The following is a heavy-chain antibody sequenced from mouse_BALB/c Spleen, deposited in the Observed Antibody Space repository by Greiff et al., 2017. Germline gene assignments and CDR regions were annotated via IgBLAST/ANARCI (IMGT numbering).Heavy chain of an antibody. CDR1: GFTFSSYA. CDR2: ISSGGSYT. D-gene: IGHD2-10*02. J-gene: IGHJ2*01. CDR3: AREYGNYLDY. V-gene: IGHV5-9-4*01. Sequence: EVQLVESGGGLVKPGGSLKLSCAASGFTFSSYAMSWVRQSPEKRLEWVAEISSGGSYTYYPDTVTGRFTISRDNAKNTLYLEMSSLRSEDTAMYYCAREYGNYLDYWGQGTTLTVSS.